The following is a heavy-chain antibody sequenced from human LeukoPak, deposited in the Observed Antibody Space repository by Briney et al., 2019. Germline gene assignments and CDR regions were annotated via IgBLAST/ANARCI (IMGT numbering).Heavy chain of an antibody. CDR3: AKAYYYGSGKSYMDV. Sequence: GGSLRLSCAASGFTFNSYAMSWVRQAPGKGLEWVSAISASGGSTYYADSVKGRFTISRDNSKSTLYLQMNSLRAEDTAVYYCAKAYYYGSGKSYMDVWGKGTTVTVSS. CDR2: ISASGGST. CDR1: GFTFNSYA. V-gene: IGHV3-23*01. D-gene: IGHD3-10*01. J-gene: IGHJ6*03.